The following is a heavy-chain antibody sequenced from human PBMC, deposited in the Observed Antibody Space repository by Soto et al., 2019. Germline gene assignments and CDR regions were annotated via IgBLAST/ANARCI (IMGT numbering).Heavy chain of an antibody. D-gene: IGHD2-15*01. CDR3: ARGRLISLYYFDY. J-gene: IGHJ4*02. CDR1: GFTFSNYD. V-gene: IGHV3-13*01. CDR2: IGTAGDT. Sequence: EVQLVESGGVLVQPGGSLRLSCAASGFTFSNYDMHWVRQVTGKGLEWVSTIGTAGDTYYPGSVKGRFTISRENAKNSLYLQMNSLRAEDTAVYYCARGRLISLYYFDYWGQGTLVTVSS.